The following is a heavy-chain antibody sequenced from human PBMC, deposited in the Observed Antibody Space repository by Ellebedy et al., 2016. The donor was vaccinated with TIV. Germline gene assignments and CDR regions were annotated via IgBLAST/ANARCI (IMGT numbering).Heavy chain of an antibody. CDR2: IRQDGNDR. Sequence: GGSLRLSCTASGFTFSSYWMTWVRQAPGKGLEWVANIRQDGNDRYYVDSVKGRFAISRDNPKNSLYLQMNSLRAEDTAVYYCATDGSYGDYRSPTHAFEMWGQGTMVTVSS. D-gene: IGHD4-17*01. J-gene: IGHJ3*02. CDR1: GFTFSSYW. V-gene: IGHV3-7*01. CDR3: ATDGSYGDYRSPTHAFEM.